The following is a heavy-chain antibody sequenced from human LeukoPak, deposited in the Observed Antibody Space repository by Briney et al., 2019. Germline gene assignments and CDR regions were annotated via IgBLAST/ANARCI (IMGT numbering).Heavy chain of an antibody. V-gene: IGHV1-69*13. CDR2: IIPIFGTA. CDR3: ARGLMFGTPSEFDP. Sequence: GASVKVSCKASGGTFSSYAISWVRQAPGQGLEWMGGIIPIFGTANYARKFQGRVTITADESTSTAYMELSSLRSEDTAVYYCARGLMFGTPSEFDPWGQGTLVTVSS. CDR1: GGTFSSYA. D-gene: IGHD3-10*02. J-gene: IGHJ5*02.